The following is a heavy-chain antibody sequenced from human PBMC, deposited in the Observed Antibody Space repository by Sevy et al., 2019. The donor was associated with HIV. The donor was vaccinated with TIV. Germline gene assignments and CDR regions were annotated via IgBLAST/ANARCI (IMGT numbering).Heavy chain of an antibody. CDR1: GYIFANHD. V-gene: IGHV1-8*02. D-gene: IGHD7-27*01. CDR2: INPKSGNT. CDR3: VRNSRETGDFDY. Sequence: ASVKVSCQTSGYIFANHDINWMRQATGQGPEWLGWINPKSGNTGPPQSFQGRVTMPRDTSINTAYMELSNLRSEDTAVYYCVRNSRETGDFDYWGLGTLVTVSS. J-gene: IGHJ4*02.